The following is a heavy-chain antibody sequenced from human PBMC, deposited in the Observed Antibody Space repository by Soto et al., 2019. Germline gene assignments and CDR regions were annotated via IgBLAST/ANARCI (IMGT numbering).Heavy chain of an antibody. CDR2: ISGSGGST. CDR1: GFTFSSYA. CDR3: AKNPSLRFLEWSTRGVWFDP. Sequence: GGSLRLSCAASGFTFSSYAMSWVRQAPGKGLEWVSAISGSGGSTYYADSVKGRFTISRDNSKNTLYLQMNSLRAEDTAVYYCAKNPSLRFLEWSTRGVWFDPWGQGTLVPVSS. D-gene: IGHD3-3*01. J-gene: IGHJ5*02. V-gene: IGHV3-23*01.